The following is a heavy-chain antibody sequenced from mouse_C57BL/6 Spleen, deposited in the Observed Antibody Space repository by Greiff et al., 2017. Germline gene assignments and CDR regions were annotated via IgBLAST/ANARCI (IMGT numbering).Heavy chain of an antibody. J-gene: IGHJ2*01. CDR1: GYTFTSYW. V-gene: IGHV1-5*01. D-gene: IGHD1-2*01. CDR2: IYPGNSDT. CDR3: TRDYYGLGY. Sequence: VQLQQSGAELVKPGASVKLSCKASGYTFTSYWMHWVKQRPGQGLEWIGAIYPGNSDTSYNQKFKGKAKLTAVTSASTAYMELSSLTNEDSAVYYCTRDYYGLGYWGQGTTLTVSS.